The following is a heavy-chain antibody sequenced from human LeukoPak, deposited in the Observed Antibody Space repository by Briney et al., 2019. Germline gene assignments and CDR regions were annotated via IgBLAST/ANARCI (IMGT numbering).Heavy chain of an antibody. V-gene: IGHV4-34*01. J-gene: IGHJ5*02. CDR1: GGSFSGYY. CDR2: INHSGST. D-gene: IGHD5-12*01. Sequence: PSETLSLTCAVYGGSFSGYYWSWIRQPPGKGLEWIGEINHSGSTNYNPSLKSRVTISVDTSKNQFSLKLSSVTAADTAVYYCARQIRWLRYWFDPWGQGTLVTVSS. CDR3: ARQIRWLRYWFDP.